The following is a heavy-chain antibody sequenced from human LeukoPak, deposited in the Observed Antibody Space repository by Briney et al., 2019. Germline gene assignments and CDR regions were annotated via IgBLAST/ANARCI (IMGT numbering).Heavy chain of an antibody. D-gene: IGHD3-16*01. CDR3: ARASRSYDPGFFDY. CDR1: GFTFSLYG. CDR2: ISDDGAQQ. J-gene: IGHJ4*02. Sequence: GGSLRLSCAASGFTFSLYGLHWVRQASGKGLEWVAVISDDGAQQYYADSVKGRFTISRDNSRNTLYLQMNSLRIEDTAVYYCARASRSYDPGFFDYWGQGTLVTVSS. V-gene: IGHV3-30-3*01.